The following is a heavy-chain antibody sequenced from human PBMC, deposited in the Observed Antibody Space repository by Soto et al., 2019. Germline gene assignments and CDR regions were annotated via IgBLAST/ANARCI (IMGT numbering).Heavy chain of an antibody. CDR3: AKARYYDSTGYLYYFDY. V-gene: IGHV3-23*01. CDR1: GFTFSNYA. D-gene: IGHD3-22*01. CDR2: ITGSGDYT. J-gene: IGHJ4*02. Sequence: PGGSLRLSCAASGFTFSNYAMSWVRHAPGKGLEWVSSITGSGDYTYYADSVKGRFTISRDNSKNTLYLQMNSLRAEDTAVYYCAKARYYDSTGYLYYFDYWGQGALVTVSS.